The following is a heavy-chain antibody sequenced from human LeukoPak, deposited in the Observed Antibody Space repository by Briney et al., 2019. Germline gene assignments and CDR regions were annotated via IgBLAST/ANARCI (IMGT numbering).Heavy chain of an antibody. CDR3: AKAVAGPLSNWLDP. CDR1: GFTFSSYA. V-gene: IGHV3-23*01. CDR2: ISGSGGST. J-gene: IGHJ5*02. D-gene: IGHD6-19*01. Sequence: PGASLRLACAASGFTFSSYAMSWVRQAPGKGLEWVSAISGSGGSTYYADSVKGRFTISRDNSKNTLYLQMNSLRAEDTAVYYRAKAVAGPLSNWLDPWGQGTLVTVSS.